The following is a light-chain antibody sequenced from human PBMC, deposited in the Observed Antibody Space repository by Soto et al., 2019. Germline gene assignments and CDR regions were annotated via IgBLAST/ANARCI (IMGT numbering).Light chain of an antibody. CDR1: ESVRNNS. CDR2: GAS. J-gene: IGKJ2*01. CDR3: HHYGYGADT. V-gene: IGKV3-20*01. Sequence: ELVLTQSPGTLSLSPGERATLSCRASESVRNNSLAWYQQHPGQAPRLPIFGASSRATGIPDRFTGSGSGADFSLTISRLEPEDSAVYFCHHYGYGADTFGQGTKLEIK.